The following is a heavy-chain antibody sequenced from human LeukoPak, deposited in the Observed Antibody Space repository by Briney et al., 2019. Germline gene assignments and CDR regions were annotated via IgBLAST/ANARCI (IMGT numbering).Heavy chain of an antibody. CDR1: GYTFTNYA. CDR3: ARDSGSGYYDY. D-gene: IGHD3-22*01. V-gene: IGHV1-3*01. CDR2: IKVGNGDT. J-gene: IGHJ4*02. Sequence: ASVRVSCKASGYTFTNYALHWVRQAPGQRLEWMGWIKVGNGDTKYSQNFQGRITITTDTSASTADMDLSSLRSEDTAMYYCARDSGSGYYDYWGQGALVTVSS.